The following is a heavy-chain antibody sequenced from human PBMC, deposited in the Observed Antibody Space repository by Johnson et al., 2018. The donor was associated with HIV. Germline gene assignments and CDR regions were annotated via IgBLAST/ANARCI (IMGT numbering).Heavy chain of an antibody. CDR3: ARDVAAAKMDAFDT. CDR2: MSYDGSFQ. J-gene: IGHJ3*02. CDR1: GFTISSYG. V-gene: IGHV3-30*03. D-gene: IGHD6-25*01. Sequence: QVQLVESGGGVVQPGRSLRLSCAASGFTISSYGMHWVRQAPGKGLEWVAVMSYDGSFQDYADSVRGRFTISRDNSRSTLFLEMINLRDEDTALYYCARDVAAAKMDAFDTWGQGTMVIVSS.